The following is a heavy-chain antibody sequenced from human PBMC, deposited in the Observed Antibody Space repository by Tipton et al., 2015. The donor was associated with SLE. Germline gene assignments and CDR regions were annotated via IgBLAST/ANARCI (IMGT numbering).Heavy chain of an antibody. J-gene: IGHJ6*03. Sequence: TLSLTCTVSGGSISSHYWSWIRQPPGKGLEWIGEINHSGSTNYNPSLKSRVTISVDTSKNQFSLKLSSVTAADTAVYYCASREVSSYYYYYMDVWGKGTTVTVSS. V-gene: IGHV4-34*01. CDR1: GGSISSHY. CDR2: INHSGST. D-gene: IGHD2-2*01. CDR3: ASREVSSYYYYYMDV.